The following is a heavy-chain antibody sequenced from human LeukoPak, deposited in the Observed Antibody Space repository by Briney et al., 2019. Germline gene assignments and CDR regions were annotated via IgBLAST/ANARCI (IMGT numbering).Heavy chain of an antibody. V-gene: IGHV3-23*01. CDR1: GFTFSSYA. CDR3: AKDGNGYKRPICFDY. J-gene: IGHJ4*02. Sequence: GGSLRLSCAASGFTFSSYAMSWVRQAPGKGLEWVSAISGSGGSTYYADSVKGRFTISRDNSKNTLYLQMNSLRAEDTAVYYCAKDGNGYKRPICFDYWGQGTLVTVSS. CDR2: ISGSGGST. D-gene: IGHD5-18*01.